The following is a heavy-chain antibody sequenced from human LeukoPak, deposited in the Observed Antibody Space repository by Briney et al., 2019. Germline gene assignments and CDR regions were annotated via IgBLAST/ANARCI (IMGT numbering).Heavy chain of an antibody. CDR3: GIFMDVVPGSMS. D-gene: IGHD2-2*01. CDR2: ISHGGIT. J-gene: IGHJ4*02. V-gene: IGHV4-39*07. Sequence: SETLSLTCTVSGGSISSSSYYWGWIRQAPGKGLEWIGEISHGGITKHNPSLKSRVTMSQDTSKRQFSLKMNSMTAADTGVYYCGIFMDVVPGSMSWGLGTLVTVSS. CDR1: GGSISSSSYY.